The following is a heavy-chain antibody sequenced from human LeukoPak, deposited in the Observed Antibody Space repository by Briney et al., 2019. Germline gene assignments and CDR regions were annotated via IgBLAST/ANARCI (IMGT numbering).Heavy chain of an antibody. Sequence: PSETPSLTCTVSGGSISSYYWSWIRQPPGKGLEWIGYIYYSGSTYYTPSLKSRLTISVDTSKNQFSLKLSSVTAADTAVYYCARARYSYGSNFDYWGPGTLVTVSS. J-gene: IGHJ4*02. V-gene: IGHV4-30-4*01. CDR2: IYYSGST. CDR3: ARARYSYGSNFDY. D-gene: IGHD5-18*01. CDR1: GGSISSYY.